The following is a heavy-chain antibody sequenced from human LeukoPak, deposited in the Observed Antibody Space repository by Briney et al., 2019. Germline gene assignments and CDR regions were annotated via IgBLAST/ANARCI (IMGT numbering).Heavy chain of an antibody. CDR1: GGTFSSYA. J-gene: IGHJ5*02. D-gene: IGHD1-7*01. CDR3: ATITGTTRSGWFGP. CDR2: IIPIFGTA. Sequence: SVKVSCKASGGTFSSYAISWVRQAPGQGLEWMGGIIPIFGTANYAQKFQGRVTITTDESTSTAYMELSSLRSEDTAVYYCATITGTTRSGWFGPWGQGTLVTVSS. V-gene: IGHV1-69*05.